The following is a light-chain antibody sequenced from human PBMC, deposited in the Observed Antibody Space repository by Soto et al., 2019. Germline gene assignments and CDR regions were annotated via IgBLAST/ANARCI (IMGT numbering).Light chain of an antibody. CDR3: QHRMNWPLT. V-gene: IGKV3-11*01. CDR2: DAS. Sequence: EIVLTQSPATLSLSPGERATLSCRASQSVSSYLLWYQQKPGQAPRLLIYDASNRATGIPARFRGSGSETDFTLTISSLEPEDFAVYYCQHRMNWPLTFGQGTRLEIK. J-gene: IGKJ5*01. CDR1: QSVSSY.